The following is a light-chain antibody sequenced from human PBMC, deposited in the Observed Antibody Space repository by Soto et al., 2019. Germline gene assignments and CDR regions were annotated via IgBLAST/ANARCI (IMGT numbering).Light chain of an antibody. V-gene: IGLV6-57*04. Sequence: NFMLTQPHSVSESPGKTVTISCTRSSGSIASNYVQWYQQRPGSAPTTVIYEDNQRPSGVPDRFSGSIDSSSNSASLTISGLKTEDEADYYCQSYDSSTHVVFGGSTQLTVL. J-gene: IGLJ2*01. CDR3: QSYDSSTHVV. CDR1: SGSIASNY. CDR2: EDN.